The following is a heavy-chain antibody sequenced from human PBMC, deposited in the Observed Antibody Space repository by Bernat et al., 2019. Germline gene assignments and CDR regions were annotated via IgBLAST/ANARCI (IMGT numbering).Heavy chain of an antibody. D-gene: IGHD4-17*01. CDR3: ARRGGVTTDYYYMDV. Sequence: QMQLEESGPGLLKPSETLSLNCSVSGGSISITSYYWGWFRQPPGEGLEWIGTVYYSGTTNFSPSLKSGATISVDASKNQFSLKLRSVTATDTAVYYCARRGGVTTDYYYMDVWGKGTTVTVSS. CDR1: GGSISITSYY. CDR2: VYYSGTT. J-gene: IGHJ6*03. V-gene: IGHV4-39*01.